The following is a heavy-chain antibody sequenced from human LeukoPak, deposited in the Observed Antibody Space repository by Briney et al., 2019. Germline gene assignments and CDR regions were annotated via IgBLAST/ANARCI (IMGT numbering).Heavy chain of an antibody. Sequence: SETLSLTCTVSGGPISSSPYYWAWIRQPPGRGLEWIGSIYYRGNTYHNPSLKSRVTISVDTSKNQFSLSVISVTAADTAVYFCARPTTGPATQGYDSWGQGILVTVAS. J-gene: IGHJ4*02. CDR2: IYYRGNT. CDR3: ARPTTGPATQGYDS. V-gene: IGHV4-39*01. D-gene: IGHD1-1*01. CDR1: GGPISSSPYY.